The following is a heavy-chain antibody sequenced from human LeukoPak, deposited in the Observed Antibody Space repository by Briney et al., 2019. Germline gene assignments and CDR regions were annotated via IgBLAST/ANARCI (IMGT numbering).Heavy chain of an antibody. Sequence: SVKVSCKASGGTFSSYAISWVRQAPGQGLEWMGRIIPIFGTANYAQKFQGRVTITTDESTSTAYMELSSLRSEDTAVYYCARGRSPGALQWLVTEYFQHWGQGTLVTVSS. CDR2: IIPIFGTA. CDR3: ARGRSPGALQWLVTEYFQH. CDR1: GGTFSSYA. J-gene: IGHJ1*01. D-gene: IGHD6-19*01. V-gene: IGHV1-69*05.